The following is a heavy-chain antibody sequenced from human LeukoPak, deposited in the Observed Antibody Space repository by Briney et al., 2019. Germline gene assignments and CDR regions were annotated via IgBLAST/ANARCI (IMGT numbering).Heavy chain of an antibody. Sequence: QPGGSLRLSCVDSGFTFSSYAMHWVRQAPGKGLEYVSGISSNGGSTYYANSVKGRFTISRDNSKNTLYLQMGSLRAEDMAVYYCARDLAAVAAYKAVNFDYWGQGTLVTVSS. J-gene: IGHJ4*02. CDR2: ISSNGGST. CDR1: GFTFSSYA. CDR3: ARDLAAVAAYKAVNFDY. D-gene: IGHD2-15*01. V-gene: IGHV3-64*01.